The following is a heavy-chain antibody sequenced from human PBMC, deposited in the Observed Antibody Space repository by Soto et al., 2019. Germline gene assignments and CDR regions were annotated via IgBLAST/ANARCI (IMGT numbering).Heavy chain of an antibody. CDR1: GFTFNNAW. D-gene: IGHD4-4*01. V-gene: IGHV3-15*07. Sequence: EVQLVESGGGLVKPGGSLRLSCAASGFTFNNAWMNWVRQAPGKGREWVGRIRSTADGGTIDYAAPVKDRFTISRDDSKNTLHLQMNSLKTEDTAVYYCTTEPDYSNYFDYWGQGTLVTVSS. CDR3: TTEPDYSNYFDY. J-gene: IGHJ4*02. CDR2: IRSTADGGTI.